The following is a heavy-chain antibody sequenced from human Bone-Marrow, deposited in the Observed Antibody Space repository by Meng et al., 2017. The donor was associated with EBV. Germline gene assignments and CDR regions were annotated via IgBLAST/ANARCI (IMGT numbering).Heavy chain of an antibody. V-gene: IGHV4-39*07. CDR3: ARGLAGPDY. J-gene: IGHJ4*02. Sequence: QLHLPESGPGLVNPSEPLSLTGTVSGGSISSSSYYWGWIRQPPGKGLEWIGSIYYSGSTYYNPSLKSRVTISVDTSKNQFSLKLSSVTAADTAVYYCARGLAGPDYWGQGTLVTVSS. CDR1: GGSISSSSYY. D-gene: IGHD7-27*01. CDR2: IYYSGST.